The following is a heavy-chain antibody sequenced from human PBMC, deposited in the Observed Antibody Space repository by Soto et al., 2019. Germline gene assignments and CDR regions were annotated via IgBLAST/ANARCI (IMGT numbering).Heavy chain of an antibody. CDR3: ARSRSGAVADSFDF. V-gene: IGHV3-30*04. CDR1: GFIFSRYA. D-gene: IGHD3-10*01. Sequence: GGSLRLSCAASGFIFSRYAIHWVRQAPGKGLEWLAVISKDGSSKYYLDSVKGRFTISRDNSKNTVHLEMNSLRDEDTALYYCARSRSGAVADSFDFWGQGTLVTVS. CDR2: ISKDGSSK. J-gene: IGHJ4*02.